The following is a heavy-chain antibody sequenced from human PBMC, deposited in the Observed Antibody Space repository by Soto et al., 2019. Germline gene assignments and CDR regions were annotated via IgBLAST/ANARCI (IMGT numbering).Heavy chain of an antibody. CDR1: GGSISSYY. J-gene: IGHJ5*02. CDR2: IYYSGST. Sequence: SETLSLTCTVSGGSISSYYWSWIRQPPGKGLEWIGYIYYSGSTNYNPSLKSRVTISVDTSKNQFSLKLSSVTAADTAVYYCARHVTADYDFFFDPWGQGTLVTVSS. D-gene: IGHD3-3*01. CDR3: ARHVTADYDFFFDP. V-gene: IGHV4-59*08.